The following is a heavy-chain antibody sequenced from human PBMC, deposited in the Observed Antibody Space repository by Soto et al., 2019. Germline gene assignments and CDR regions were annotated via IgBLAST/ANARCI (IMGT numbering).Heavy chain of an antibody. D-gene: IGHD6-6*01. CDR3: ARGLRSVLDY. V-gene: IGHV3-33*01. CDR1: GFIFSNFG. Sequence: GGSLRLSCVASGFIFSNFGMHWVRQAPGKGLEWVAVISSDEKIKQYADSVRGRFAISRDNSKNTLYLQMVSLRAEDTAIYYCARGLRSVLDYWGQGTLVTVSS. J-gene: IGHJ4*02. CDR2: ISSDEKIK.